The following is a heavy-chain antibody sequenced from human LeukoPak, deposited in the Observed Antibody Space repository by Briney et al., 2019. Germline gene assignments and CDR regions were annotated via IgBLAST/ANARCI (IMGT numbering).Heavy chain of an antibody. CDR3: ARHLYCSASAFWYIDL. CDR2: ASQSGNT. V-gene: IGHV4-39*01. J-gene: IGHJ2*01. Sequence: SETLSLTCTLSGDSISSSDHYWVWIRQSPGKGLEWIGSASQSGNTYYKSSLKSRVTVSIDTSKNQFFLILTSVTAADTAEYYCARHLYCSASAFWYIDLWGRGTLVIVSP. CDR1: GDSISSSDHY. D-gene: IGHD2-21*01.